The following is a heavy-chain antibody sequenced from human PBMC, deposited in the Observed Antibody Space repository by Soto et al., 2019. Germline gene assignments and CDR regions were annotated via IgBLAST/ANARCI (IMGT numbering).Heavy chain of an antibody. Sequence: GRSLRLSCAASVFTFSSYGMHWAGQPPGKGLEWVAVIWYDGSNKYYADSVKGRFTISRDNSKNTLYLQMNSLRAEDTAVYYCARKSGSYFYYYYGKDVWGQGTTVTVSS. CDR1: VFTFSSYG. CDR2: IWYDGSNK. CDR3: ARKSGSYFYYYYGKDV. J-gene: IGHJ6*02. D-gene: IGHD1-26*01. V-gene: IGHV3-33*01.